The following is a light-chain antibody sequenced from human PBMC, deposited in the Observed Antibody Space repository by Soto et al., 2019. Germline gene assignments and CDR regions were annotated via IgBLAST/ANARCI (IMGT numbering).Light chain of an antibody. Sequence: DIQMTQSPSSLSASVGDRVTITCRASQSISSYLNSYQQKPGKAPKLLIYAASSLQSGVPSRFSGSGSGTDFTLSISSLQPEDFATYACQQSYRTPLFGLGTKVEIK. CDR1: QSISSY. J-gene: IGKJ1*01. V-gene: IGKV1-39*01. CDR2: AAS. CDR3: QQSYRTPL.